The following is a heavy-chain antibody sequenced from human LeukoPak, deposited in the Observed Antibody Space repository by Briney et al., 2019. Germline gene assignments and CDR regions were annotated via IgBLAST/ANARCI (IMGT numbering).Heavy chain of an antibody. CDR3: ARGIWFGEPDAFDI. V-gene: IGHV1-46*01. CDR2: INPSGGST. J-gene: IGHJ3*02. Sequence: ASVKVSCKASGYTFTSYYMHWVRQAPGQGLEWMGIINPSGGSTSYAQKFQGRVTITRNTSISTAYMELSSLRSEDTAVYYCARGIWFGEPDAFDIWGQGTMVTVSS. D-gene: IGHD3-10*01. CDR1: GYTFTSYY.